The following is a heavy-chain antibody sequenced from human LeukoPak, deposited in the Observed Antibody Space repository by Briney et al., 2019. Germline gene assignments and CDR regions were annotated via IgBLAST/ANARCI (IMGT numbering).Heavy chain of an antibody. CDR3: AKIPMIVMVTGYYFDY. J-gene: IGHJ4*02. CDR2: LSGNSGST. V-gene: IGHV3-23*01. Sequence: GSLRLSCAASGFTFSNYAMSWVRQAPGKGLEWVSGLSGNSGSTYYADSVKGRFTISRDNSKNTLYLQMNSLRAEDTAVYYCAKIPMIVMVTGYYFDYWGQGTLVTVSS. CDR1: GFTFSNYA. D-gene: IGHD3-22*01.